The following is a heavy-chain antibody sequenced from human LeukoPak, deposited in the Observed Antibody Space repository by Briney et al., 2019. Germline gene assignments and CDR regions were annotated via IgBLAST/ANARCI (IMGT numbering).Heavy chain of an antibody. Sequence: ASVKVSCKASGYTFTGYYMHWVRQAPGQGLEWMGRINPNSGGTNYAQKFQGRVTMTRDTSISTAYMELSRLRSDDTAVYYCARSHYDILTGSPYWGQGTLVTVSS. CDR3: ARSHYDILTGSPY. CDR1: GYTFTGYY. J-gene: IGHJ4*02. V-gene: IGHV1-2*06. D-gene: IGHD3-9*01. CDR2: INPNSGGT.